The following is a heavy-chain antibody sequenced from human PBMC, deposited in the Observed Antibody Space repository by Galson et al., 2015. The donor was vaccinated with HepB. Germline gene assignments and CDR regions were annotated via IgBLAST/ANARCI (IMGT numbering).Heavy chain of an antibody. CDR3: ARGRRVRSTMIVVVITTKGVGYYYYMDV. D-gene: IGHD3-22*01. J-gene: IGHJ6*03. CDR1: GYTFTSYD. Sequence: SVKVSCKASGYTFTSYDINWVRQATGQGLEWMGWMNPNSGNTGYAQKFQGRVTMTRNTSISTAYMELSSLRSEDTAVYYCARGRRVRSTMIVVVITTKGVGYYYYMDVWGKGTTVTVSS. CDR2: MNPNSGNT. V-gene: IGHV1-8*01.